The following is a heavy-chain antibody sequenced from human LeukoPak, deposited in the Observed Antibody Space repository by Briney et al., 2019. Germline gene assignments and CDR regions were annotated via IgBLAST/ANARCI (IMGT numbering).Heavy chain of an antibody. CDR3: ARDSYGLDY. V-gene: IGHV3-33*01. J-gene: IGHJ4*02. CDR1: GFTFSSYG. D-gene: IGHD5-18*01. Sequence: GGSLRLSCAASGFTFSSYGMHWVRQAPGKGLEWVAVIWYDGSNKFYADSVKGRFIISRDNSKNTLYLQMNSLRAEDTAVYYCARDSYGLDYWGQGTLVTVSS. CDR2: IWYDGSNK.